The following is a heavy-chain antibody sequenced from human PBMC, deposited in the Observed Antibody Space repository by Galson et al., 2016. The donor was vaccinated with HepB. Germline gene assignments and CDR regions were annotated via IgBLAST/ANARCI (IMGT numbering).Heavy chain of an antibody. CDR3: ARGPIFGIFIISTRANY. D-gene: IGHD3-3*01. CDR2: MNPDGSAD. V-gene: IGHV3-7*01. J-gene: IGHJ4*01. CDR1: GFSFNNSW. Sequence: SLRLSCAASGFSFNNSWMNWVRQAPGKGPEWVASMNPDGSADYYVGSVKGRFIISRDNSKNTLYLQINSLRVEDTAVYYCARGPIFGIFIISTRANYWGHGTLVTVSS.